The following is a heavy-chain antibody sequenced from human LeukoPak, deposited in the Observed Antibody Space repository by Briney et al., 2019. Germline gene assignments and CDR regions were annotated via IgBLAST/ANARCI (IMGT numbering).Heavy chain of an antibody. V-gene: IGHV3-23*01. D-gene: IGHD6-19*01. Sequence: PGGSLRLSCAASGFTFSSYGMSWVRQAPGKGLEWVSAISGSGGSTYYADSVKGRFTISRDNSKNTLYLQMNGLRAEDTAVYYCAKGGYSSGWYTPTLGTKLFYYFDYWGQGTLVTVSS. CDR2: ISGSGGST. CDR3: AKGGYSSGWYTPTLGTKLFYYFDY. CDR1: GFTFSSYG. J-gene: IGHJ4*02.